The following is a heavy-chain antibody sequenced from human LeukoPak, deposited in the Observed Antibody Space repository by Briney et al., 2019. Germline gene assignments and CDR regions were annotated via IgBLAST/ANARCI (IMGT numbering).Heavy chain of an antibody. V-gene: IGHV3-30*02. J-gene: IGHJ5*02. Sequence: GGSPRLSCAASGFTFSSYGMHWVRQAPGKGLEWVAFIRYDGSNKYYADSVKGRFTISRDNSKNTLYLQMNSLRAEDTAVYYCAKDSVSARRITIFGVVIPNWFDPWGQGTLVTVSS. CDR3: AKDSVSARRITIFGVVIPNWFDP. CDR2: IRYDGSNK. CDR1: GFTFSSYG. D-gene: IGHD3-3*01.